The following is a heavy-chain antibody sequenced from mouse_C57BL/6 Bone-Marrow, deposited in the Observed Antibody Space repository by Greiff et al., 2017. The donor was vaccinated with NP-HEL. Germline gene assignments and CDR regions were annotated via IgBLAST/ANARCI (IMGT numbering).Heavy chain of an antibody. CDR3: GVLLRPAY. Sequence: QVQLQQPGAELVKPGASVKMSCKASGYTFTSYWLTWVKQRPGQGLEWIGDIYPGSGSTNYNEKFKSKATLTVDPSSSTAYMQLSNLPSADSSSFYCGVLLRPAYWGQGTLVTVSA. CDR1: GYTFTSYW. V-gene: IGHV1-55*01. J-gene: IGHJ3*01. CDR2: IYPGSGST.